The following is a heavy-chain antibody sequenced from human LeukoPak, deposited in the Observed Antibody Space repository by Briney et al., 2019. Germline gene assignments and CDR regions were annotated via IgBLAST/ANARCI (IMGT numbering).Heavy chain of an antibody. CDR3: ARGRGYFDFWSGYYTGIGNWFDP. CDR2: INHSGST. Sequence: SETLSLTCAVYGGSFSDSYWTWIRQPPGTGLEWTGEINHSGSTNYNPSLKSRVTISVDTSKNQFSLKLSSVTAADTAVFYCARGRGYFDFWSGYYTGIGNWFDPWGQGTLVTVSS. V-gene: IGHV4-34*01. D-gene: IGHD3-3*01. CDR1: GGSFSDSY. J-gene: IGHJ5*02.